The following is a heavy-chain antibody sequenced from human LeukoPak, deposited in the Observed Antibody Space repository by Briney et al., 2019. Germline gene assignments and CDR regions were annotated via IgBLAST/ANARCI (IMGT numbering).Heavy chain of an antibody. Sequence: GGSLRLSCAASGFTFSSYSMSWVRQAPGKGLEWVSSISSSSSYIYYADSVKGRFTISRDNAKNSLYLQMNSLRAEDTAVYYCARDGAEGNDYWGQGTLVTVSS. V-gene: IGHV3-21*04. CDR1: GFTFSSYS. CDR3: ARDGAEGNDY. J-gene: IGHJ4*02. CDR2: ISSSSSYI.